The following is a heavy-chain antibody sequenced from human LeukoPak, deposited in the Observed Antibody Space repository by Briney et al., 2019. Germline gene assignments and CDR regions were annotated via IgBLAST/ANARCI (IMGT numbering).Heavy chain of an antibody. Sequence: GGSLRLSCAASGFTFDDYGMSWVRQAPGKGLEWVSGINWNGGSTGYADSVKGRFTISRDNAKNSLYLQMNSLRAEDTALYYCARDLSYSSSWYGIYCYYYYMDVWGKGTTVTVSS. CDR1: GFTFDDYG. J-gene: IGHJ6*03. CDR3: ARDLSYSSSWYGIYCYYYYMDV. V-gene: IGHV3-20*04. CDR2: INWNGGST. D-gene: IGHD6-13*01.